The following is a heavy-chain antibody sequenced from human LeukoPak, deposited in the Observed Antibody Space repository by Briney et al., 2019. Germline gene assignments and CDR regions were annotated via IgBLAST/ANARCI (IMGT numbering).Heavy chain of an antibody. J-gene: IGHJ4*02. Sequence: ASVKVSCKASGYTFISFYMHWVRQAPGQGFEWMGKINPSGASTSYAQKFQGRVTMTEDTSTDTAYMELSSLRSEDTAVYYCATSKNSGSYFFDYWGQGTLVTVSS. D-gene: IGHD1-26*01. CDR3: ATSKNSGSYFFDY. CDR1: GYTFISFY. CDR2: INPSGAST. V-gene: IGHV1-46*01.